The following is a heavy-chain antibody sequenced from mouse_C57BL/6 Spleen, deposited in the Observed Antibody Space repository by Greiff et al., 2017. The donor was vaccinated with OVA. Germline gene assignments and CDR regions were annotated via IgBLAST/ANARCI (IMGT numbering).Heavy chain of an antibody. Sequence: EVQLQQSGPVLVKPGASVKMSCKASGYTFTDYYMNWVKQSHGKSLEWIGVINPYNGGTSYNQKFKGKATLTVDKSSSTAYMELNSLTSEDSAVYYCARGGGGYWYFDVWGTGTTVTVSS. CDR2: INPYNGGT. CDR3: ARGGGGYWYFDV. D-gene: IGHD1-1*02. J-gene: IGHJ1*03. CDR1: GYTFTDYY. V-gene: IGHV1-19*01.